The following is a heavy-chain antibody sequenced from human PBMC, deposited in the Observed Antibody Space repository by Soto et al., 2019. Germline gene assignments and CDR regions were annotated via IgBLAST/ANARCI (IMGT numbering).Heavy chain of an antibody. CDR3: ARLRHGGIAAAHLFDY. D-gene: IGHD6-13*01. Sequence: PSETLSLTCTVSGGSISSYYWSWIRQPPGKGLEWIRYIYYSGSTNYNPSLKSRVTISVDTSKNQFSLKLSSVTAADTAVYYCARLRHGGIAAAHLFDYWGQGTLVTVSS. V-gene: IGHV4-59*01. CDR1: GGSISSYY. J-gene: IGHJ4*02. CDR2: IYYSGST.